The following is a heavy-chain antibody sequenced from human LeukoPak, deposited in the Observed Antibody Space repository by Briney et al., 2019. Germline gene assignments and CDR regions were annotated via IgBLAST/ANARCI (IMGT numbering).Heavy chain of an antibody. D-gene: IGHD2-2*01. CDR1: GYSFTSYW. V-gene: IGHV5-51*01. CDR2: IYPGDSDT. CDR3: ARIKGARRYCSSPSCSYYFDY. Sequence: GESLKISSKGSGYSFTSYWIGWVRQMPGKGLEWMGIIYPGDSDTRYSPSFQGQVTISADKSISTAYLQWSSLKASDTAMYYCARIKGARRYCSSPSCSYYFDYWGQGTLVTVSS. J-gene: IGHJ4*02.